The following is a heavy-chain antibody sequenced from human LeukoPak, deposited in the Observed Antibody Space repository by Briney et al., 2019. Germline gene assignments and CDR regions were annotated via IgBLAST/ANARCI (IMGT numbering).Heavy chain of an antibody. V-gene: IGHV4-31*03. J-gene: IGHJ4*02. Sequence: PSETLTLTCTVSGGSISSGNYYWTWIRQPPGKGLEWIGYIYYSGTTFYSPSLKSRVTISIDTSKNQISLKLTSVTAADTAVYYCARAVYYGSSAYPHWRRGTLVTVSS. CDR2: IYYSGTT. D-gene: IGHD3-22*01. CDR1: GGSISSGNYY. CDR3: ARAVYYGSSAYPH.